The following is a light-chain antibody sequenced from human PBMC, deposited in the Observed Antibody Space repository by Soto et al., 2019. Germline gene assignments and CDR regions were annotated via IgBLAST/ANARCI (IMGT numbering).Light chain of an antibody. CDR1: SGHSSYA. V-gene: IGLV4-69*01. CDR2: LNSDGSH. CDR3: QTWGTGLLV. J-gene: IGLJ3*02. Sequence: QSVLTQSPSASASLGASVKLTCTLSSGHSSYAIAWHQQQPEKGPRYLMKLNSDGSHSKGDGIPDRFSGSSSGAERYLTISSHQSEDEADYYCQTWGTGLLVFGGGTKLTVL.